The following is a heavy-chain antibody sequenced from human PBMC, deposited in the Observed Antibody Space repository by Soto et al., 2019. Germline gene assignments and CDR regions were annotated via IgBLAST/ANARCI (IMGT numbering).Heavy chain of an antibody. V-gene: IGHV5-51*01. Sequence: GESLKISCKGSGYTFTDYWIGWVRQLPGKGLEGMGIIYPGDSDTRYRPAFQGHVTITVDKSTSTAYPQWNTLKASDTAMYYCARHISNVRYYYYAMDVWGQGTTVPVSS. CDR3: ARHISNVRYYYYAMDV. CDR2: IYPGDSDT. D-gene: IGHD4-4*01. CDR1: GYTFTDYW. J-gene: IGHJ6*02.